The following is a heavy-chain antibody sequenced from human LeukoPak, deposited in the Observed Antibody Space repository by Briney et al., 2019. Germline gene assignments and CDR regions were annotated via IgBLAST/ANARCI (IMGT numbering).Heavy chain of an antibody. V-gene: IGHV2-5*02. J-gene: IGHJ4*02. CDR3: AHSTYCGAECYIYFDS. CDR1: GFSLSTSEVG. Sequence: ESGPTLVKPTQTLTLTCTFSGFSLSTSEVGVGWIRQPPGKALEWLALIYWDDDQRYSPSLKSRLTITKDTSKNQVVLTMTNMDPVDTATYYCAHSTYCGAECYIYFDSWGQGTLVTVSS. CDR2: IYWDDDQ. D-gene: IGHD2-21*01.